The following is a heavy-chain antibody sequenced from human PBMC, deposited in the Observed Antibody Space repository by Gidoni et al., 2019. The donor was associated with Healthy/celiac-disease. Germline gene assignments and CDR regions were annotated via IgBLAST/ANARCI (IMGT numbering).Heavy chain of an antibody. V-gene: IGHV3-21*01. CDR3: ARGCTSCTRPKNNWFDP. Sequence: EVQRVEYGGGLGKPGGSVSLPCAAAGLTCSSQSMNWVRQAPGTGLAWVSSSSRRSSYIYSADSVKGRFTISRYNANISLDLQMNSLRAEDTAVYYCARGCTSCTRPKNNWFDPWCQGTLVTVSS. D-gene: IGHD2-2*01. CDR1: GLTCSSQS. CDR2: SSRRSSYI. J-gene: IGHJ5*02.